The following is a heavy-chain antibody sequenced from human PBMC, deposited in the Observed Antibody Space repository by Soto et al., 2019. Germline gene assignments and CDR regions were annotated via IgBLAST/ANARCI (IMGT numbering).Heavy chain of an antibody. D-gene: IGHD1-26*01. V-gene: IGHV5-51*01. CDR3: VVGATPNAFDI. CDR1: VYSFTSYW. Sequence: GESLKISCKVSVYSFTSYWIGWVRQMPGKGLEWMGIIYPGDSDTRYSPSFQGQVTISADKSISTAYLQWSSLKASDTAMYYCVVGATPNAFDIWGQGTMVTVSS. J-gene: IGHJ3*02. CDR2: IYPGDSDT.